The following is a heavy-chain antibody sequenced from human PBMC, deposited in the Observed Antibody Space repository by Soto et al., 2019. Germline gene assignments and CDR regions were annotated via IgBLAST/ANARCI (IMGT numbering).Heavy chain of an antibody. V-gene: IGHV1-69*06. D-gene: IGHD2-15*01. CDR1: GGTFSTYT. J-gene: IGHJ5*02. Sequence: SVKVSCKASGGTFSTYTFSWVRQAHGQGLEWVGRIIPIFGTPYYSQKFQGRVTITADKSTSTVYMELSSLRSDDTAVYFCARGLECRGYCLDKPTWFAPWGQGTLATSP. CDR2: IIPIFGTP. CDR3: ARGLECRGYCLDKPTWFAP.